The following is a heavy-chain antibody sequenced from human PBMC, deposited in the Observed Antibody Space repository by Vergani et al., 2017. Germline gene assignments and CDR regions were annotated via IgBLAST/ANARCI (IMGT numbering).Heavy chain of an antibody. V-gene: IGHV3-30*03. CDR1: GFSFGSYG. J-gene: IGHJ4*02. D-gene: IGHD3-22*01. Sequence: QVQLVESGGNVVQSGTSLRLSCAASGFSFGSYGMHWVRQSPGKGLEWVAVISNDGGNKYYADSVKGRFTIYKDNTVDMLSLQMNSLRPDDTAVYYCARLSYDTTPYLRGGYDCWGQGTLVSVSS. CDR3: ARLSYDTTPYLRGGYDC. CDR2: ISNDGGNK.